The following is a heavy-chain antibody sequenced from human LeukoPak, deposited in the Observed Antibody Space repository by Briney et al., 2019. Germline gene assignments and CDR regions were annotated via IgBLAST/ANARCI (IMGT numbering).Heavy chain of an antibody. D-gene: IGHD6-6*01. CDR1: GFTFSSYS. V-gene: IGHV3-48*02. Sequence: GGSLRLSCAASGFTFSSYSMNWVRQAPGKGLEWVSYISSSSSTIYYADSVKGRFTISRDNAKNSLYLQMNSLRDEDTAVYYCARVGEYSSSPNYYYYGMDVWGQGTTVTVSS. J-gene: IGHJ6*02. CDR2: ISSSSSTI. CDR3: ARVGEYSSSPNYYYYGMDV.